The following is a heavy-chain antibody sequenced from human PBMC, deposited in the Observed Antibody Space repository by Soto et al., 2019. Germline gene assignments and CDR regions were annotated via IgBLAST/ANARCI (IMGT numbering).Heavy chain of an antibody. CDR3: ARDRILGDSVFYFQH. V-gene: IGHV3-33*01. Sequence: GGSLRLSCAASGFTFSSYGMHWVRQAPGKGLEWVAVIWYDGSNKYYADSVKGRFTISRDNSKNTLYLQMNSLRAEDTAVYYCARDRILGDSVFYFQHWGQGTLVTVSS. CDR1: GFTFSSYG. D-gene: IGHD2-21*02. J-gene: IGHJ1*01. CDR2: IWYDGSNK.